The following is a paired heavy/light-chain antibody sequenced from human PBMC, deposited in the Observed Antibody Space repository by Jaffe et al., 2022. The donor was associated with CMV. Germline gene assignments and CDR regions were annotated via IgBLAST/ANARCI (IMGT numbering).Heavy chain of an antibody. J-gene: IGHJ4*02. Sequence: EVQLVESGGGLVKPGGSLRLSCAASGFTFSSYSMNWVRQAPGKGLEWVSSISSSSSYIYYADSVKGRFTISRDNAKNSLYLQMNSLRAEDTAVYYCARDLTTFLRYFDWLPGGYFDYWGQGTLVTVSS. V-gene: IGHV3-21*01. CDR1: GFTFSSYS. CDR3: ARDLTTFLRYFDWLPGGYFDY. D-gene: IGHD3-9*01. CDR2: ISSSSSYI.
Light chain of an antibody. J-gene: IGKJ4*01. CDR1: QSVSSY. CDR3: QQRSNWPGT. V-gene: IGKV3-11*01. Sequence: EIVLTQSPATLSLSPGERATLSCRASQSVSSYLAWYQQKPGQAPRLLIYDASNRATGIPARFSGSGSGTDFTLTISSLEPEDFAVYYCQQRSNWPGTFGGGTKVEIK. CDR2: DAS.